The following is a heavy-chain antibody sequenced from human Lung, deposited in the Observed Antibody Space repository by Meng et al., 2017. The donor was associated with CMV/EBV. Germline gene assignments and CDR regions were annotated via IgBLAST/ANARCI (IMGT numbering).Heavy chain of an antibody. J-gene: IGHJ4*02. CDR2: IYPGDSDT. D-gene: IGHD2-2*01. CDR1: GYSFTSYW. CDR3: ARYPRYCSSTSCYFDY. V-gene: IGHV5-51*01. Sequence: ESXKISXKGSGYSFTSYWIGWVRQMPGKGLEWMGIIYPGDSDTRYSPSFQGQVTISADKSISTAYLQWSSLKASDTAMYYCARYPRYCSSTSCYFDYWGKGTLVTVSS.